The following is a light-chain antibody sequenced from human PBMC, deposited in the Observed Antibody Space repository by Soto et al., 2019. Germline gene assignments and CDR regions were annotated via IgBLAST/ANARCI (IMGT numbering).Light chain of an antibody. J-gene: IGKJ1*01. CDR2: GAS. CDR1: QTVSNNY. Sequence: LSQSPGTLSLTQGERATLTCSPGQTVSNNYLAWYQHKPGQAPRLLIYGASTRATGIPDRFSGSGSGTDFTLTISRLEPEDFAVYYCQQYGGSPPATFGQGSIV. V-gene: IGKV3-20*01. CDR3: QQYGGSPPAT.